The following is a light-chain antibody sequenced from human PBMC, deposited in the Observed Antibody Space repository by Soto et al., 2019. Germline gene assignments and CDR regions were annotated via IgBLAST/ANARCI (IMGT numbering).Light chain of an antibody. CDR1: QSISAW. V-gene: IGKV1-5*01. CDR2: DAS. J-gene: IGKJ1*01. Sequence: DIQMTQSPSTLSATAGGRVTITCRVSQSISAWLAWYQQKPGKAPKLLIYDASSLESGVPSRFSGSGSGTEFTLTISSLQPDDFATYYCQQYNSYSWTFGQGTKVDIK. CDR3: QQYNSYSWT.